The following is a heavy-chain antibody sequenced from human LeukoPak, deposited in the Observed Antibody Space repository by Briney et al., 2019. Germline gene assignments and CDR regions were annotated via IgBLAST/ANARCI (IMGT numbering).Heavy chain of an antibody. CDR3: GRDQNFWSGSRFGP. CDR2: IYTSGST. CDR1: GGSISSYY. V-gene: IGHV4-4*07. Sequence: PSETLSLTCTVSGGSISSYYWSWIRQPAGKGLEWIGRIYTSGSTNYNPSLKRRVTMSVDTSKDQFSLKLSSVTAADTAVYYCGRDQNFWSGSRFGPWGQGTPVTVSS. D-gene: IGHD3-3*01. J-gene: IGHJ5*02.